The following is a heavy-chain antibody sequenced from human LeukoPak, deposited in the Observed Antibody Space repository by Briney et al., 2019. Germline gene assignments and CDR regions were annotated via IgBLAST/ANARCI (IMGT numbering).Heavy chain of an antibody. CDR2: ISDDGSNR. J-gene: IGHJ3*02. D-gene: IGHD2-15*01. V-gene: IGHV3-30-3*01. CDR3: ARDSIVDGAFDI. CDR1: GFTFSTYV. Sequence: GRSLRLSCAASGFTFSTYVMHWVRQAPGKGLEWVAVISDDGSNRYYADSVKGRFPISRDNSKNTLYLQMNSLRAEDTAVYYCARDSIVDGAFDIWGQGTMVTVSS.